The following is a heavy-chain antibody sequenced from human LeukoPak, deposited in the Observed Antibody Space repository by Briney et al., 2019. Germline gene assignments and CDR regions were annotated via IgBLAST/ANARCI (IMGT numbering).Heavy chain of an antibody. CDR3: ARFGDYYGSVDV. V-gene: IGHV3-21*01. CDR1: GFTFSSYS. CDR2: ISSSSSYI. D-gene: IGHD3-10*01. Sequence: GGSLRLSCAASGFTFSSYSMNWVRQAPGKGLEWVSSISSSSSYIYYADSVKGRFTISRDNAKNSLYLQMNSLRAEDTAVYYCARFGDYYGSVDVWGKGTTVTVSS. J-gene: IGHJ6*04.